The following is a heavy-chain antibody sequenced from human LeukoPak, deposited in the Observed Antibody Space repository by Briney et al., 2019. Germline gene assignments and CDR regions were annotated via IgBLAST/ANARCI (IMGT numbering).Heavy chain of an antibody. V-gene: IGHV1-8*03. CDR2: MNPNSGNT. CDR3: ARLHSSGWYEDY. Sequence: ASVKVSCKASGYTFTSYGISWVRQAPGQGLEWMGWMNPNSGNTGYAQKFQGRVTITRNTSISTAYMELSSLRSEDTAVYYCARLHSSGWYEDYWGQGTLVTVSS. J-gene: IGHJ4*02. CDR1: GYTFTSYG. D-gene: IGHD6-19*01.